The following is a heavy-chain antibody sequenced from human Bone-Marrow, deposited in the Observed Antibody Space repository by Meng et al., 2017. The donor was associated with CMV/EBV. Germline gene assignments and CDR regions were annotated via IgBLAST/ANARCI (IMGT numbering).Heavy chain of an antibody. V-gene: IGHV4-59*01. Sequence: GSLRLSCTVSGGSINGYYWSWIRQPPGKGLEWIGYIYYSGSTNYNPSLESRVTISIDTSKNQFSLKLTSVTAADTAVYYCARGPNYGSGSYYSDWGQGTLVTVSS. CDR2: IYYSGST. D-gene: IGHD3-10*01. J-gene: IGHJ4*02. CDR3: ARGPNYGSGSYYSD. CDR1: GGSINGYY.